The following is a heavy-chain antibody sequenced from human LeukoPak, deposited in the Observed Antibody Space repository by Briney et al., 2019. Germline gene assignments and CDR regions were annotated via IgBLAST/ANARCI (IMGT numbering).Heavy chain of an antibody. V-gene: IGHV1-18*04. CDR1: GCTFTRYY. CDR3: ARDLPWLVSPFDY. Sequence: GASVKVSCKASGCTFTRYYMHWVRQAPGQGLEWMGWISAYNGNTNYAQKLQGRVTMTTDTSTSTAYMELRSLRSDDTAVYYCARDLPWLVSPFDYWGQGTLVTVSS. CDR2: ISAYNGNT. J-gene: IGHJ4*02. D-gene: IGHD6-19*01.